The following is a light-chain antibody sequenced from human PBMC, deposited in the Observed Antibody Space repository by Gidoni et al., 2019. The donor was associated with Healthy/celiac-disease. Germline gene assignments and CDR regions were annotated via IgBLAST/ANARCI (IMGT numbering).Light chain of an antibody. V-gene: IGKV3-11*01. CDR2: DAS. CDR1: QSVSSY. J-gene: IGKJ4*01. CDR3: QQRSNWPT. Sequence: EIVLTQSPATLSLSPGERATLSCRASQSVSSYVAWYQQKPGQAPRLLIYDASNRATGIPARFRGSGSGTDFTLTIISLEPEDFAVYYCQQRSNWPTFGGGTKVEIK.